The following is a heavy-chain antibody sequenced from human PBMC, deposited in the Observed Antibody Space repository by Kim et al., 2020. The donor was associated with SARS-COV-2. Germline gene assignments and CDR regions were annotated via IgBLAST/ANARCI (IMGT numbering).Heavy chain of an antibody. CDR2: IWYDGNSE. V-gene: IGHV3-33*06. CDR1: GFTFSSCG. CDR3: AKDRGMKVPGGFDY. J-gene: IGHJ4*02. Sequence: GGSLRLSCAASGFTFSSCGMHWVRQAPGKGLEWVAVIWYDGNSEYYADSVKGRFTISRDNSKNTLYLQMNSLRAEDTAVYYCAKDRGMKVPGGFDYWGQGTLVTVSS. D-gene: IGHD3-22*01.